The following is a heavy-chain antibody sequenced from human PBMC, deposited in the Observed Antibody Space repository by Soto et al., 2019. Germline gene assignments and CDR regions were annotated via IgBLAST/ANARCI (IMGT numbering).Heavy chain of an antibody. CDR1: GGTFSSYA. CDR3: ARQYSSGWYSEYYYYYYGMDV. D-gene: IGHD6-19*01. CDR2: IIPIFGTA. J-gene: IGHJ6*02. V-gene: IGHV1-69*01. Sequence: QVQLVQSGAEVKKPGSSVKVSCKASGGTFSSYAISWVRQAPGQGLEWMGGIIPIFGTANYAQKFQGRVTITADESTSKAYMELRSLRSEDTAVYYCARQYSSGWYSEYYYYYYGMDVWGQGTTVTVSS.